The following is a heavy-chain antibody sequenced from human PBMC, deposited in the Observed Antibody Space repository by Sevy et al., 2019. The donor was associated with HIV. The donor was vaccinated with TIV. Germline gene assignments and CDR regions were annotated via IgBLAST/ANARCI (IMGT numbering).Heavy chain of an antibody. V-gene: IGHV3-20*04. Sequence: GGSLRLSCVVSGFTFDDYGMSWVRQAAGKGLEWVSGINWHGGNTGYADSVKGRFTVSRDNAKNSLYLQMNNLRAEDTALYYCARGLPFVYDPTSGVHDYWGQGTLVTVSS. CDR3: ARGLPFVYDPTSGVHDY. J-gene: IGHJ4*02. CDR2: INWHGGNT. CDR1: GFTFDDYG. D-gene: IGHD3-10*01.